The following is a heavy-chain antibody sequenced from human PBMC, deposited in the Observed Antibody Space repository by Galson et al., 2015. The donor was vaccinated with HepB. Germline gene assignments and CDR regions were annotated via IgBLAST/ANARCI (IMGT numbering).Heavy chain of an antibody. J-gene: IGHJ4*02. Sequence: QSGAEVKKPGESLKISCKSSGYSFTTYWIGWVRQMPGKGLDWMGIIYPGDSDTRYNPSFQGQVTISADKSLSTAYLQWSSLKASDTAMYYCARSPSLYSSPTAADSWGQGTLVTVTS. CDR1: GYSFTTYW. V-gene: IGHV5-51*01. CDR2: IYPGDSDT. CDR3: ARSPSLYSSPTAADS. D-gene: IGHD3-22*01.